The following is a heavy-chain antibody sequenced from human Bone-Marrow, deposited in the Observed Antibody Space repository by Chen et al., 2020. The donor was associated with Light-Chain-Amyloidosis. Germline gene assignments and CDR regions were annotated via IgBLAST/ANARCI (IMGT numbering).Heavy chain of an antibody. D-gene: IGHD1-26*01. CDR3: ARAPSGTHFHFDY. J-gene: IGHJ4*02. V-gene: IGHV3-53*02. Sequence: EVQLVETGGGLIQPGGSLRLSCAASGFTVSSNYMSWVRQAPGKGPEWVSVVYSVGNAYYADSVKGRFTISRDNSKNTLYLQMNSLRAEDTAVYYCARAPSGTHFHFDYWGQGTLVTVSS. CDR2: VYSVGNA. CDR1: GFTVSSNY.